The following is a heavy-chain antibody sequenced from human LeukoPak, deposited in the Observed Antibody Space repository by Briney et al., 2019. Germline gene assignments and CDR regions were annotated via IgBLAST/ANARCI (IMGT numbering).Heavy chain of an antibody. CDR3: ARPLMYYYGSETYFWFDP. J-gene: IGHJ5*02. V-gene: IGHV3-23*01. CDR2: ISGSGGMT. D-gene: IGHD3-10*01. CDR1: GFTFSSYG. Sequence: GGTLRLSCAASGFTFSSYGMSWVRQAPGKGLEWVSAISGSGGMTYYADSVKGRFTISRDNSKNTLYLQMNSLRAEDTAVYYCARPLMYYYGSETYFWFDPWGQGTLVTVSS.